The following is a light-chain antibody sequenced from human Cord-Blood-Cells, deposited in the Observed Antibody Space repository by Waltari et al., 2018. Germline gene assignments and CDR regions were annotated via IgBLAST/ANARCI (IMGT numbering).Light chain of an antibody. CDR1: QSVLYSSNNKNY. V-gene: IGKV4-1*01. J-gene: IGKJ3*01. Sequence: DIVMTQSPASLAVSLGERATINCKSSQSVLYSSNNKNYLAWYQQTPGQPPKLLIYWSSTRESGVPDRFSGSGSGTDFTLTISSLQAEDVAVYYCQQYYSTPFTFGPGTKVDIK. CDR3: QQYYSTPFT. CDR2: WSS.